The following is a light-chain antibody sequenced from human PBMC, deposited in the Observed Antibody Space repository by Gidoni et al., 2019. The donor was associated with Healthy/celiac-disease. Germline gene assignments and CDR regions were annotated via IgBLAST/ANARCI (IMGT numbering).Light chain of an antibody. CDR2: SNN. V-gene: IGLV1-44*01. CDR1: SSNIGSNP. J-gene: IGLJ1*01. CDR3: AAWDDSLNGFYV. Sequence: QSVLTQPPSASGTPGQRVTISCSGSSSNIGSNPVNWYQPLPGTAPNLLIYSNNQRPSGVPDRFSGSKSGTSASLAISGLQSEDEADYYCAAWDDSLNGFYVFGTGTKVTVL.